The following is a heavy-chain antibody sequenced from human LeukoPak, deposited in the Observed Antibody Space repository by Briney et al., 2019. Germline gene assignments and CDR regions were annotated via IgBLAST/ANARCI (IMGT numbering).Heavy chain of an antibody. CDR2: FDPEDGET. Sequence: GASVKVSCKVSGYTLTELSMHWVRQAPGKGLEWMGGFDPEDGETIYAQKFQGRVTMTEDTSTDTAYMELGSLRSEDTAVYYCATPYSSGWYYFDYWGQGTLVTVSS. D-gene: IGHD6-19*01. CDR3: ATPYSSGWYYFDY. J-gene: IGHJ4*02. V-gene: IGHV1-24*01. CDR1: GYTLTELS.